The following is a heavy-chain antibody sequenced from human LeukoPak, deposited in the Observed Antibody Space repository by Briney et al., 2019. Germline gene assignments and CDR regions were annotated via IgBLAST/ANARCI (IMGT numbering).Heavy chain of an antibody. D-gene: IGHD3-16*01. CDR2: ISGSGGST. Sequence: QTGGSLRLSCAAYGFTFSSYAMGWVRQAPGEGLGWVSAISGSGGSTDYADSVKGRFTISRDNSKNTLFLEMNSLRVEDTAVYYCAKGRGFRVWDPWDNWGQGTLITVSS. CDR3: AKGRGFRVWDPWDN. CDR1: GFTFSSYA. J-gene: IGHJ4*02. V-gene: IGHV3-23*01.